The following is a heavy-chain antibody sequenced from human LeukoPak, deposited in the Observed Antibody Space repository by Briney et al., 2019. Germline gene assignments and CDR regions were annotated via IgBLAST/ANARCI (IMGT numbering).Heavy chain of an antibody. Sequence: GGSLRLSCSASGFTLSSHAMHWVRQAPGKALEYVSAISYNGGSTYYANSVKDRFTISRDNAKNSLYLQMNSLRAEDTAVYYCARAVGTGSYYPDYWGQGTLVTVSS. D-gene: IGHD3-10*01. CDR3: ARAVGTGSYYPDY. J-gene: IGHJ4*02. V-gene: IGHV3-64*04. CDR2: ISYNGGST. CDR1: GFTLSSHA.